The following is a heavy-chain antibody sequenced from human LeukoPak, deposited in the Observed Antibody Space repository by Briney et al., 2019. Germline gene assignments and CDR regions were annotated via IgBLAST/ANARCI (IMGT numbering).Heavy chain of an antibody. D-gene: IGHD2-21*01. Sequence: GGSLRLSCAASGFTCSSYAMSWVGKAPGKGLEWVSAISGSGGSTYYADSVKGRFTISRDNSKNTLYLQMNSLRAEDTAVYYCAKFLPTHIVVANYYFDYWGQGTLVTVSS. J-gene: IGHJ4*02. CDR1: GFTCSSYA. CDR3: AKFLPTHIVVANYYFDY. V-gene: IGHV3-23*01. CDR2: ISGSGGST.